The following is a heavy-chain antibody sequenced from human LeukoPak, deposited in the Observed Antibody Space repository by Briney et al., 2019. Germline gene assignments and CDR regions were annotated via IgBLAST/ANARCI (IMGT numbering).Heavy chain of an antibody. V-gene: IGHV3-48*04. Sequence: GESLRLSCAASGFTFNDYHMNWVRQAPGKGLEWVSYISGNSAVIYYVDSVEGRFTISRDNAKNSLYLQMSSLRAEDTAVYYCARDSASIGHNDAFDIWGQGTMVTVSS. CDR1: GFTFNDYH. D-gene: IGHD1-1*01. CDR3: ARDSASIGHNDAFDI. J-gene: IGHJ3*02. CDR2: ISGNSAVI.